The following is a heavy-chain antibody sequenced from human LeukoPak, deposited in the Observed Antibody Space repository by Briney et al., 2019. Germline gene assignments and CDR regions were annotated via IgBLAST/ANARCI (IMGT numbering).Heavy chain of an antibody. CDR1: GYTISSCA. J-gene: IGHJ3*02. V-gene: IGHV3-23*01. Sequence: GESLRLTCAASGYTISSCAISWCSQPPAKGLEWVSASSGSGGSTYYADSVKGRFTISRDNSKNTLYLQMNSLRAEDTAVYYCAKGDSSSSPRFDGFDIWGQGTMVTVSS. CDR3: AKGDSSSSPRFDGFDI. D-gene: IGHD6-6*01. CDR2: SSGSGGST.